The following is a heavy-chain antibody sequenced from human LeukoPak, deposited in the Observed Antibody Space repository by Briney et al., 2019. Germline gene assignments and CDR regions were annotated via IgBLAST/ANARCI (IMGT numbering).Heavy chain of an antibody. CDR1: GGSFSSYY. J-gene: IGHJ3*02. Sequence: SETLSLTCTVSGGSFSSYYWSWIQQPPGKELEWIGYVYYSGSTNYNPSLKSRVTISVDTSKNQFSLKLSSVTAADTAVYYCAREGVGDGYRLSAFDIWGQGTMVTVSS. D-gene: IGHD5-24*01. CDR2: VYYSGST. V-gene: IGHV4-59*01. CDR3: AREGVGDGYRLSAFDI.